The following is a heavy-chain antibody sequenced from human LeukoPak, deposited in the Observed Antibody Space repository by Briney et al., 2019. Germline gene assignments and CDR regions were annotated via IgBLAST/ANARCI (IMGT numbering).Heavy chain of an antibody. Sequence: ASVKVSCKASGDSFTSCYMLWVRHPPAQGLEWRGIINPSGSSTSYAQKFRGRVTMTTYTPTSPVYMEMSSVTAEETAVYYCARDGYNGSYYFDYWGQGTLVTVSS. J-gene: IGHJ4*02. D-gene: IGHD1-26*01. CDR3: ARDGYNGSYYFDY. CDR2: INPSGSST. CDR1: GDSFTSCY. V-gene: IGHV1-46*01.